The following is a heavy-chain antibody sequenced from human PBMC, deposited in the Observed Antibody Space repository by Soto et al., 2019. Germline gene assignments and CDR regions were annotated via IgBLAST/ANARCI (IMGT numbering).Heavy chain of an antibody. J-gene: IGHJ4*02. V-gene: IGHV3-66*01. Sequence: EVQLVESGGGLVQPGGSLRLSCAASGFTVSTKYMSWVRQAPGKGLEWGSVIYSGGSTFYADSVRGRFTISRDNSKNTGNLQMNSLRAEDTAVYYCARDPWAADYWGQGTLVTVSS. CDR1: GFTVSTKY. CDR3: ARDPWAADY. D-gene: IGHD3-16*01. CDR2: IYSGGST.